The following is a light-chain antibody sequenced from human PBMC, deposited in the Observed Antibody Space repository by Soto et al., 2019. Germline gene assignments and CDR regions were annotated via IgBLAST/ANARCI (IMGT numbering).Light chain of an antibody. CDR1: QGISNY. CDR2: AAS. V-gene: IGKV1-27*01. CDR3: QKYNGAPWT. J-gene: IGKJ1*01. Sequence: IQMTQSPSSLSASVGDRVTITCLASQGISNYLAWYQQKPGEVPKLLIFAASTLQSGVPSRFSGSGSGTDFTLTISSLQPEDVATYYCQKYNGAPWTFGQGTRVEIK.